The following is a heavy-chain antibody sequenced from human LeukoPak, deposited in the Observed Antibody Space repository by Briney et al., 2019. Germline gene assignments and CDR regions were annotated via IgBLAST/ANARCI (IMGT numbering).Heavy chain of an antibody. Sequence: GGSLRLSCAASGFTFSSYEMNWVRQAPGKGLEWVSYISSSGSTIYYADSVKGRFTISRDNAKNSLYLQMNSLRAEDTAVYYCARLGYCSSTSCYAYCGMDVWGKGTTVTVSS. V-gene: IGHV3-48*03. CDR2: ISSSGSTI. J-gene: IGHJ6*04. CDR1: GFTFSSYE. CDR3: ARLGYCSSTSCYAYCGMDV. D-gene: IGHD2-2*01.